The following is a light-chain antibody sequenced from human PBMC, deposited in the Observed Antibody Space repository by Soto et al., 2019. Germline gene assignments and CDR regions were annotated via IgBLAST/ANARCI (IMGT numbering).Light chain of an antibody. Sequence: QSALTQPDSVSGSPGQRVTISCTGTSCDVGGCNDVSWYQQHPGKAPKLLIYDASNRPSGVPNRFSGSKSGNSASLTISGLQAEDEADYYCRSYARSISHLVFGGGTKLTVL. CDR2: DAS. J-gene: IGLJ2*01. V-gene: IGLV2-14*01. CDR1: SCDVGGCND. CDR3: RSYARSISHLV.